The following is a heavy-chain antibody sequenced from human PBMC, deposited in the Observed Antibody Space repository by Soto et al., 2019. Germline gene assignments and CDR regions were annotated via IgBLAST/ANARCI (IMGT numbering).Heavy chain of an antibody. CDR1: GFTFSSYT. D-gene: IGHD1-26*01. Sequence: GGSLRLSCAASGFTFSSYTMNWVRQAPGKGLEWVSSISSSNSYIYYADSVKGRFTISRDNAKNSLSLQMNSLRAEDTAVYYCAELHSSTINIWGQGTVVTVSS. CDR3: AELHSSTINI. V-gene: IGHV3-21*01. CDR2: ISSSNSYI. J-gene: IGHJ3*02.